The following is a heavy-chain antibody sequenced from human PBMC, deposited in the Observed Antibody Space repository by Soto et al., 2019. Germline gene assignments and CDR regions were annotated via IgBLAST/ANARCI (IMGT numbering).Heavy chain of an antibody. CDR2: IRAHTGNT. CDR3: ARDTGSSRNLQRFLEWLTDMDV. Sequence: ASVKVSCKASGSTFPSYRISWARQAPGQGLEWMGWIRAHTGNTNDAQKLQGRVTVTTDTSTSTAYRERRSLRSDDTAVYYCARDTGSSRNLQRFLEWLTDMDVLGKGTTVTGSS. D-gene: IGHD3-3*01. CDR1: GSTFPSYR. J-gene: IGHJ6*03. V-gene: IGHV1-18*01.